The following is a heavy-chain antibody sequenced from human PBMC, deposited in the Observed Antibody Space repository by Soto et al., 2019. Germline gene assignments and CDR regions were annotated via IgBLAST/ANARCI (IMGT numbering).Heavy chain of an antibody. CDR1: GYTFTGYY. CDR3: ARDSKTLVPAAIIRDWFDP. J-gene: IGHJ5*02. Sequence: GASVKVSCKASGYTFTGYYMHWVRQAPGQGLEWMGWINPNSGGTNYAQKFQGRVTMTRDTSISTAYMELSRLRSDDTAVYYCARDSKTLVPAAIIRDWFDPWGQGTLVTVSS. CDR2: INPNSGGT. V-gene: IGHV1-2*02. D-gene: IGHD2-2*02.